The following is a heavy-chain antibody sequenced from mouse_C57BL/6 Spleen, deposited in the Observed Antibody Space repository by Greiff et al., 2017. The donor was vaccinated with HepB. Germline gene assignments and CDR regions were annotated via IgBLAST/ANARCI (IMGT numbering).Heavy chain of an antibody. V-gene: IGHV1-52*01. CDR1: GYTFTSYW. CDR2: IDPSDSET. CDR3: ARSLGYGSNHAMDY. Sequence: QVQLQQPGAELVRPGSSVKLSCKASGYTFTSYWMHWVKQRPIQGLEWIGNIDPSDSETHYNQKFKDKATLTVDKSSSTAYMQLSSLTSEDSAVYYCARSLGYGSNHAMDYWGQGTSVTVSS. D-gene: IGHD1-1*01. J-gene: IGHJ4*01.